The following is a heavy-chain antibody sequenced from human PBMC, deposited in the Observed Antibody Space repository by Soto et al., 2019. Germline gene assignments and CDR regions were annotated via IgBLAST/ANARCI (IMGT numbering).Heavy chain of an antibody. CDR1: GYNSANNG. V-gene: IGHV1-3*01. Sequence: QVHLVQSGAEGKEPGASVRLSCRTSGYNSANNGMQWVREAPGQTFEWLGRSNGGNDDTRYSQKFQARVTISTDTSTNTFYMEMSSLTPEDTAVYYCARGGCMLVEGSHYYYAMDAWGQGTTVTVSS. J-gene: IGHJ6*01. CDR3: ARGGCMLVEGSHYYYAMDA. CDR2: SNGGNDDT. D-gene: IGHD3-10*02.